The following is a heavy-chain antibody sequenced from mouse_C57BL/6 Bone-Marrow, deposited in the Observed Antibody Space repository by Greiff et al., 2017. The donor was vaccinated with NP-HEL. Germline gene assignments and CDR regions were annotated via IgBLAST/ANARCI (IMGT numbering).Heavy chain of an antibody. CDR1: GYAFSSYW. D-gene: IGHD4-1*01. CDR2: IYPGDGDT. J-gene: IGHJ2*01. CDR3: AKDWNYFDY. Sequence: VQLQQSGASVKISCKASGYAFSSYWMNWVKQRPGKGLEWIGQIYPGDGDTNYHGKFKGKATLTADKSSSTAYMQLSSLTSEDSAVYFCAKDWNYFDYWGQGTTLTVSS. V-gene: IGHV1-80*01.